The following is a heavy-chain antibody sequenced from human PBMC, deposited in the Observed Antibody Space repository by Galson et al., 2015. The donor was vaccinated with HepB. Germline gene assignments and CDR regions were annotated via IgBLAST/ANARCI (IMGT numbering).Heavy chain of an antibody. V-gene: IGHV3-48*02. J-gene: IGHJ2*01. CDR2: ISSTGTTM. Sequence: SLRLSCAASGFTFSSYTMNWVRQAPGKGLESVSYISSTGTTMYYADSAKGRFTISRDNAQNSLYLQMNSLRDEDTAVYSCARVYFGSGSSSAYWYFDRWGRGALVTVSS. D-gene: IGHD3-10*01. CDR3: ARVYFGSGSSSAYWYFDR. CDR1: GFTFSSYT.